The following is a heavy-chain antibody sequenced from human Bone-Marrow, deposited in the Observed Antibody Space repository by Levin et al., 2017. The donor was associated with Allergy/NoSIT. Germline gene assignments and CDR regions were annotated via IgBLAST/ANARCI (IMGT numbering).Heavy chain of an antibody. CDR1: GGSLRGYH. J-gene: IGHJ6*02. V-gene: IGHV4-59*01. CDR2: ISDSGST. CDR3: ARGEHCSTETCYAMETYYYAMDV. D-gene: IGHD2-2*01. Sequence: TPSETLSLTCTVSGGSLRGYHWTWIRQAPGKGLEWIGHISDSGSTNYNPSINPSLASRVTMSVDTSKNQLSLRLRSVAAADTALYFCARGEHCSTETCYAMETYYYAMDVWGQGTRVTVSS.